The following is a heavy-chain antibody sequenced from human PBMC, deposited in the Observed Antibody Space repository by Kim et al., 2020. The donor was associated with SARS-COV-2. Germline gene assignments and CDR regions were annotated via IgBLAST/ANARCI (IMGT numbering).Heavy chain of an antibody. CDR3: ARVPYSPNAFDI. V-gene: IGHV4-39*07. CDR2: IYYSGST. D-gene: IGHD2-21*01. J-gene: IGHJ3*02. CDR1: GGSISSSSYY. Sequence: SETLSLTCTVSGGSISSSSYYWGWIRQPPGKGLEWIGSIYYSGSTYYNPSLKSRVTISVDTSKNQFSLKLSSVTAADTAVYYCARVPYSPNAFDIWGQGTMVTVSS.